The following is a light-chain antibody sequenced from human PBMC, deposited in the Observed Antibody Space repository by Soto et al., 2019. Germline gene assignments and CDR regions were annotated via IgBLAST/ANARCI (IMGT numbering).Light chain of an antibody. CDR2: ATS. CDR1: QVISTS. Sequence: DIQLTQSPSFLSPSIGESVTITCRASQVISTSLAWYQVKPGKAPKLLISATSTLQSGVPSRFSGRGSGTNFTLTISSLQPEDFATYYCQQYDNYPLTFGGGTKVDIK. V-gene: IGKV1-9*01. CDR3: QQYDNYPLT. J-gene: IGKJ4*01.